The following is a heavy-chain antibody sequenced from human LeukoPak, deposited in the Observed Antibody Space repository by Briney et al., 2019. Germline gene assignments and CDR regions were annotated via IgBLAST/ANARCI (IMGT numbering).Heavy chain of an antibody. CDR3: ARDYGGPMVRGVIIDY. CDR1: GGSISSSSYY. CDR2: IYYSGST. J-gene: IGHJ4*02. D-gene: IGHD3-10*01. Sequence: PSETLSLTCTVSGGSISSSSYYWGWIRQPPGKGLEWIGSIYYSGSTYYNPSLKSRVTISVDTSKNQFSLKLSSVTAADTAVYYCARDYGGPMVRGVIIDYWGQGTLVTVSS. V-gene: IGHV4-39*07.